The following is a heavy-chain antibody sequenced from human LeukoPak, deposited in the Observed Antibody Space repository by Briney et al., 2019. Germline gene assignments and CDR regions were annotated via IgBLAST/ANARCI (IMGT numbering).Heavy chain of an antibody. Sequence: GGSLRLSCAASGFTFSSYSMNWVRQAPGKGLEWVSAISGSGGSTYYADSVKGRFTISRDNSKNTLYLQMNSLRAEDTAVYYCAKAPGALEWLMRYFDYWGQGTLVTVSS. V-gene: IGHV3-23*01. J-gene: IGHJ4*02. D-gene: IGHD3-3*01. CDR3: AKAPGALEWLMRYFDY. CDR2: ISGSGGST. CDR1: GFTFSSYS.